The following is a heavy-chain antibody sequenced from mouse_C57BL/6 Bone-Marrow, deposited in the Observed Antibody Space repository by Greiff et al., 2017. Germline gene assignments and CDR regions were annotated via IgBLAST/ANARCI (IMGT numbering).Heavy chain of an antibody. V-gene: IGHV1-69*01. D-gene: IGHD1-1*01. CDR2: IDPSDSYT. Sequence: QVQLQQPGAELVMPGASVKLSCKASGYTFTSYWMHWVKQRPGQGLEWIGEIDPSDSYTNYSQKFKGKSTLTVDKSSSTAYMQLSSLTSEDSAVYYCARSDYYGSSYNFDYWGQGTTLTVSS. CDR3: ARSDYYGSSYNFDY. J-gene: IGHJ2*01. CDR1: GYTFTSYW.